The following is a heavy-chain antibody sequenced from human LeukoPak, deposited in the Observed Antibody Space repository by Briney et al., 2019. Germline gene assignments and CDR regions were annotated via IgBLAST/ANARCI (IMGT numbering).Heavy chain of an antibody. D-gene: IGHD3-16*01. CDR2: IIPIFGTA. CDR3: ARDVWGGQPLPAHFDY. Sequence: SVKVSCKASGGTFISYAISWVRQAPGQGLEWMGRIIPIFGTANYAQKFQGRVTITTDESMSTAYMELSSLRSEDTAVYYCARDVWGGQPLPAHFDYWGQGTLVTVSS. J-gene: IGHJ4*02. V-gene: IGHV1-69*05. CDR1: GGTFISYA.